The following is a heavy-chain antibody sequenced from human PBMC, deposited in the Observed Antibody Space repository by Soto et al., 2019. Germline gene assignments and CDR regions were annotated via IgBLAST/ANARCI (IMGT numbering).Heavy chain of an antibody. V-gene: IGHV4-39*07. CDR2: IYYSGST. CDR3: ARVGPREYSGYDYYYYYYMDV. D-gene: IGHD5-12*01. Sequence: FVPRSVACSVGDSLVRGGSCFRNRISQPPGKGLEWIGSIYYSGSTYYNPSLKRRVTISVDTSKNQFSLKLSSVTAADTAVYYCARVGPREYSGYDYYYYYYMDVWRKGTTVTVSS. CDR1: DSLVRGGSCF. J-gene: IGHJ6*03.